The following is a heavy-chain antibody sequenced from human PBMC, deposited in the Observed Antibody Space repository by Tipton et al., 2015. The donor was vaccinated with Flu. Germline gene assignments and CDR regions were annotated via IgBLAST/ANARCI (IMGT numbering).Heavy chain of an antibody. Sequence: TLSLTCTVSGGSISSYYWSWIRQPAGKGLEWIGRIYTSGSTNYNPSLKNRVTMLVDTSKNQFSLKLSSVTAADTAVYYCARGGHYYGSGSLWGYYYYGMDVWGEGTTVSVPS. CDR1: GGSISSYY. CDR3: ARGGHYYGSGSLWGYYYYGMDV. V-gene: IGHV4-4*07. J-gene: IGHJ6*04. D-gene: IGHD3-10*01. CDR2: IYTSGST.